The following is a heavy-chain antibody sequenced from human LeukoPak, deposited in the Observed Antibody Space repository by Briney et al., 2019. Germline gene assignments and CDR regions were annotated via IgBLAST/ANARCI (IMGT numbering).Heavy chain of an antibody. J-gene: IGHJ4*02. D-gene: IGHD1-26*01. CDR3: ARNALYSGSSIDY. Sequence: SQTLSLTCTVSGGSISIGDYHWTWLRQPPGKGLEWIVYIYYTGSTHSHSSPKCRVTITVETSNNLFYLKLSSVTAADTTVYYWARNALYSGSSIDYWGEGTLVTVS. CDR2: IYYTGST. CDR1: GGSISIGDYH. V-gene: IGHV4-30-4*01.